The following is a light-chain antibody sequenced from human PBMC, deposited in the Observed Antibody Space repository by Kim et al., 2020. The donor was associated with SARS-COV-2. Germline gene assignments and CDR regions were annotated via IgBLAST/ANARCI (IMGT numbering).Light chain of an antibody. CDR2: WAS. V-gene: IGKV4-1*01. CDR3: QQYYSTPLT. J-gene: IGKJ4*01. Sequence: DIVMTQSPDSLAVSLGERATINCKSNQSVLYSSNNKNYLAWYRQKPGQPPKLLIYWASTRESGVPDRFSGSGSGTDFTLTISSLQAEDVAVYYCQQYYSTPLTFGGGTKLEI. CDR1: QSVLYSSNNKNY.